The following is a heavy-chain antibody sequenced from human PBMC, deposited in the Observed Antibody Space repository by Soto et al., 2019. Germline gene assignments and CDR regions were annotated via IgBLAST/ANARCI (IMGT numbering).Heavy chain of an antibody. CDR3: ASLSEGWLQLNWFDP. D-gene: IGHD5-12*01. CDR2: IIPIFGTA. V-gene: IGHV1-69*13. Sequence: SVKVSCKASGGTFSSYAISLLRLAPGQGLEWMGGIIPIFGTANYAQKFQGRVTITADESTSTAYMELSSLRSEDTAVYYCASLSEGWLQLNWFDPWGQGTLVTVSS. J-gene: IGHJ5*02. CDR1: GGTFSSYA.